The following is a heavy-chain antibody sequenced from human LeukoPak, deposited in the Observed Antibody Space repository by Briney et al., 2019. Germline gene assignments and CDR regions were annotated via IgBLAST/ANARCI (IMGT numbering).Heavy chain of an antibody. Sequence: LPGGSLRLSCAASGFTFSSHWMHWVRQAPGKGLVWISRINNDGGNAVYVDSVNGRFTVSRDNAKNVLYLQMNSLRAEDTAVYYCARGRLRLREYYFDYWGQGTLVTVSS. CDR1: GFTFSSHW. CDR3: ARGRLRLREYYFDY. D-gene: IGHD5-12*01. CDR2: INNDGGNA. V-gene: IGHV3-74*01. J-gene: IGHJ4*02.